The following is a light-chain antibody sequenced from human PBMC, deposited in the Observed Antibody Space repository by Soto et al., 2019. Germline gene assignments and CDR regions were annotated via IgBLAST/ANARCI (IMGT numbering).Light chain of an antibody. Sequence: EIVLTQSPATLSLSPGERATLSCRASQSVSSYLAWYQHKPGQAPRLLIYDASKRATGIPARFSGSGSGTDFTLTISRLEPEDFAVYYCLHRYNWPLTFGGGTKVEIK. CDR2: DAS. CDR3: LHRYNWPLT. J-gene: IGKJ4*01. CDR1: QSVSSY. V-gene: IGKV3-11*01.